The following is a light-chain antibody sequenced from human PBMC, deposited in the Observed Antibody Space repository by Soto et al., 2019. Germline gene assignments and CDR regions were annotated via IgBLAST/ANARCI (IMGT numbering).Light chain of an antibody. J-gene: IGKJ4*01. CDR3: QQSFSAPLT. CDR2: TAS. Sequence: DIQMNQSPTSLSAPVGDSVTITCRASQTIKNFLNWYQQKPGKAPKLLIYTASSVQAGFPSRFSGSGSGTDFTLTISSLQPEDFATYSCQQSFSAPLTFGGGTRVEI. CDR1: QTIKNF. V-gene: IGKV1-39*01.